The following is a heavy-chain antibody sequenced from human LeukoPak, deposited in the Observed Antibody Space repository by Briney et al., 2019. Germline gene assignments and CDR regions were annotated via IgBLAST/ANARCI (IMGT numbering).Heavy chain of an antibody. D-gene: IGHD4-17*01. CDR3: ARGRGVVMVYGDPRDAFDI. Sequence: SGTLSLTCAVSGGSISTNNWWSWVRQSPEKGLEWIGEINHSGSTNYNPSLKSRVTISVDTSKNQFSLKLSSVTAADTAVYYCARGRGVVMVYGDPRDAFDIWGQGTMVTVSS. CDR2: INHSGST. CDR1: GGSISTNNW. J-gene: IGHJ3*02. V-gene: IGHV4-4*02.